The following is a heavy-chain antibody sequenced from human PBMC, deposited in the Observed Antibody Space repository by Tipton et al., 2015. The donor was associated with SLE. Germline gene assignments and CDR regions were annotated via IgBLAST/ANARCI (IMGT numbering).Heavy chain of an antibody. D-gene: IGHD6-19*01. CDR2: IYHSGST. V-gene: IGHV4-38-2*01. CDR3: ARRLEYSSGGYEEYFDY. Sequence: TLSLTCVVSGYSISSGYYWGWIRQPPGKGLEWIGTIYHSGSTYYNPSLKSRVTISVDTSKNEFSLRLRSVTAADTAVYYCARRLEYSSGGYEEYFDYWGQGTLVTVSS. CDR1: GYSISSGYY. J-gene: IGHJ4*02.